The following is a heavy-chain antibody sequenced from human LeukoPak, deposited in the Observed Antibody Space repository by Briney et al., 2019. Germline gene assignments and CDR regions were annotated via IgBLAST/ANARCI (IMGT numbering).Heavy chain of an antibody. CDR1: GVTFTSYS. Sequence: GGSLRLSCAVSGVTFTSYSMTWVRQAPGKGLEWVSAISASGGNTYSADSVEGRFTISRDNSKNTVYLQMNSLTAEDTAVYYCAKDREVRGYYGLDVWGQGTTVTVSS. D-gene: IGHD3-10*01. CDR2: ISASGGNT. J-gene: IGHJ6*02. CDR3: AKDREVRGYYGLDV. V-gene: IGHV3-23*01.